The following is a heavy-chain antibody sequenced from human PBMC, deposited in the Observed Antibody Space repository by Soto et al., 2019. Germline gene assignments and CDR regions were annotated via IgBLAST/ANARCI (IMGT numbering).Heavy chain of an antibody. D-gene: IGHD3-3*01. CDR3: ARVVQYYDFWSGSYYYYYMDV. CDR1: GFTFSDYY. V-gene: IGHV3-11*01. Sequence: GESLKISCAASGFTFSDYYMSWIRQAPGKGLEWVSYISSSGSTIYYADSVKGRFTISRDNAKNSLYLQMNSLRAEDTAVYYCARVVQYYDFWSGSYYYYYMDVWGKGTTVTVSS. CDR2: ISSSGSTI. J-gene: IGHJ6*03.